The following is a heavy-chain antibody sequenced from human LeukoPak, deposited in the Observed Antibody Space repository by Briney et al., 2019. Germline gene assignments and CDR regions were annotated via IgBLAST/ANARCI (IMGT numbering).Heavy chain of an antibody. CDR2: IFPGDSDT. CDR3: ARRTYSSSAGAFDI. D-gene: IGHD6-6*01. V-gene: IGHV5-51*01. J-gene: IGHJ3*02. Sequence: GESLKISCKGSGYSFTTYWIGWVRQMPGKGLEWMGIIFPGDSDTRYSPSFQGQVTISVDKSITTASLRWSSLKASDTAMYYCARRTYSSSAGAFDIWGQGTMVTVSS. CDR1: GYSFTTYW.